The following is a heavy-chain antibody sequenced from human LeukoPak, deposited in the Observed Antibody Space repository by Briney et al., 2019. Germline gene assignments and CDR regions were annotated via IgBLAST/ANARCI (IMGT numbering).Heavy chain of an antibody. CDR2: IYYSGST. V-gene: IGHV4-59*08. CDR1: GGSISSYY. D-gene: IGHD3-10*01. Sequence: PSETLSLTCTVSGGSISSYYWSWIRQPPGKGLEWIGYIYYSGSTNYNPSLKSRVTISVDTSKNQFSLKLSSVTAADTAVYYCARLSHGSGIPSYYYYGMDVWGQGTTVTVSS. CDR3: ARLSHGSGIPSYYYYGMDV. J-gene: IGHJ6*02.